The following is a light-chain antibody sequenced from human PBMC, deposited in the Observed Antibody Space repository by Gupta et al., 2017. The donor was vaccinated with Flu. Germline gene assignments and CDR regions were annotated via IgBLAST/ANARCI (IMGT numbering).Light chain of an antibody. Sequence: NFMLTQPPSFLSSPGKTVTIFCTRSSGSIASNYVQWYQQRPGSAPTTVFYEDNQRPPGFPVRFACSIDSSSNSASLTISGVKTDDDADYSCQSYDDISRVFGGGTKLTVL. V-gene: IGLV6-57*04. CDR2: EDN. CDR3: QSYDDISRV. CDR1: SGSIASNY. J-gene: IGLJ3*02.